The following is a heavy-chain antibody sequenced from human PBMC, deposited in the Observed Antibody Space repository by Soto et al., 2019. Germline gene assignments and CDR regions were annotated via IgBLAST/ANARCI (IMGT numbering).Heavy chain of an antibody. J-gene: IGHJ6*02. Sequence: QVQLVQSGSEVKKPVSSVKVSCKASGGSFNSNAFSWVLQAPGQGLEWLGGIIHIFTSANYSQKFQGRVTITADESSSTSYREMSRLTPEETAVYYCAQTKGATYILNGMDVWGPGTTVTVSS. CDR1: GGSFNSNA. D-gene: IGHD5-12*01. CDR2: IIHIFTSA. CDR3: AQTKGATYILNGMDV. V-gene: IGHV1-69*01.